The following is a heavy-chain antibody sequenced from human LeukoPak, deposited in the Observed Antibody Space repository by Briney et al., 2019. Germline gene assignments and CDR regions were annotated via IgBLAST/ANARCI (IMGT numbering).Heavy chain of an antibody. Sequence: GGSLRLSCAASGFTFSSYAMSWVRQAPGKGLEWVAGISDSGGRTNYADSVKGRFTISRDNPKNTLYLQMNSLRAEDTAVYFCAKRGVVIRVFLVGFHKEAYYFDSWGQGALVTVSS. CDR1: GFTFSSYA. CDR2: ISDSGGRT. CDR3: AKRGVVIRVFLVGFHKEAYYFDS. J-gene: IGHJ4*02. V-gene: IGHV3-23*01. D-gene: IGHD3-10*01.